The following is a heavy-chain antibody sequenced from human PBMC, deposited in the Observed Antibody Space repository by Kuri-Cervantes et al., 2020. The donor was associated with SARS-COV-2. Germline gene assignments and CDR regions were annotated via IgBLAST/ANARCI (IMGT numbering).Heavy chain of an antibody. V-gene: IGHV3-23*01. CDR1: RFTFNKCD. J-gene: IGHJ4*02. CDR2: ISTSGGDT. D-gene: IGHD5-24*01. CDR3: ASVSTMGVSLD. Sequence: GESLKISCAASRFTFNKCDLIWVRQAPGKGLEWVSSISTSGGDTNYADSLKGRFTISRDNSKNTLYLQMNSLRVEDTAVYYCASVSTMGVSLDWGQGTLVTVSS.